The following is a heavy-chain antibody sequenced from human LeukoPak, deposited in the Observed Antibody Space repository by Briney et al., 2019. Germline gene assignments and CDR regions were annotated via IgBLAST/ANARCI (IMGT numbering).Heavy chain of an antibody. Sequence: PGGSLRLSCAASGFTFSSYGMHWVRQAPGKGLEWVAFIRYDGSNKYYADSVKGRFTISRDNSKNTLYLQMNSLRAEDTAVYYCAKVRGDSSGWYDGFDYWGQGTLVTVSS. J-gene: IGHJ4*02. V-gene: IGHV3-30*02. CDR1: GFTFSSYG. CDR3: AKVRGDSSGWYDGFDY. CDR2: IRYDGSNK. D-gene: IGHD6-19*01.